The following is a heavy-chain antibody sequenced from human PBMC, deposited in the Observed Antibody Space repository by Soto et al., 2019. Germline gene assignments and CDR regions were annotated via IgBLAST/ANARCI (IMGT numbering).Heavy chain of an antibody. V-gene: IGHV3-23*01. D-gene: IGHD1-26*01. CDR3: APAVPPARVGFDY. CDR1: GFTFSRYA. J-gene: IGHJ4*02. Sequence: GGALRLSCAGSGFTFSRYAMSWVRQAPGEGLEWVSAISGSGGSTYYAGSAKGRFTISRDNSKNTLYLQMNSLRAEDTAVYYCAPAVPPARVGFDYWGQGTLVTVSS. CDR2: ISGSGGST.